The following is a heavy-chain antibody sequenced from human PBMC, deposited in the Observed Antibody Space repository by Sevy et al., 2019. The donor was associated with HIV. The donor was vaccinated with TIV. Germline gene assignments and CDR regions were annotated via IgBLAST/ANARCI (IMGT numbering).Heavy chain of an antibody. Sequence: ASVKVSCKASGYTFSDYYIHWVRQAPGQGLEWMGRINPKSGGTNYAQKFQGRVTMTRDTSISTVYMELNRLTSDATAIYYCARNTNSLYSGYVRPGADYWGQGTLVTVSS. J-gene: IGHJ4*02. D-gene: IGHD5-12*01. V-gene: IGHV1-2*06. CDR2: INPKSGGT. CDR3: ARNTNSLYSGYVRPGADY. CDR1: GYTFSDYY.